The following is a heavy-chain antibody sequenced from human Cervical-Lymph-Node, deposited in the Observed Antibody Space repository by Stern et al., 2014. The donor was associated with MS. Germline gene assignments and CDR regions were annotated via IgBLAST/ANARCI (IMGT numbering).Heavy chain of an antibody. Sequence: VHLVESGGGLVQPGGSLRLSCAASGFTVSSNYMSWVRQAPGKGLEWVSVIYPGGNTYYADSVKGRFAISRDNSKNMLHLQMNSLRAEDTAVYYCARQGSIAGLFDPWGQGTLVTVSS. D-gene: IGHD6-6*01. V-gene: IGHV3-66*04. CDR3: ARQGSIAGLFDP. CDR2: IYPGGNT. J-gene: IGHJ5*02. CDR1: GFTVSSNY.